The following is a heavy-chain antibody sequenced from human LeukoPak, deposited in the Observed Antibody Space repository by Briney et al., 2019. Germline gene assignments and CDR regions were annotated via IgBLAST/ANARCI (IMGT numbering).Heavy chain of an antibody. CDR2: IYYSGST. V-gene: IGHV4-39*07. CDR3: ARRRIAVADEGYYYYYYMDV. CDR1: GGSISSSSYY. J-gene: IGHJ6*03. D-gene: IGHD6-19*01. Sequence: SETLSLTCTVSGGSISSSSYYWGWIRQPPGKGLEWIGSIYYSGSTYYNPSLKSRVTISVDTSKNQFSLKLSSVTAADTAVYYCARRRIAVADEGYYYYYYMDVWGKGTTVTISS.